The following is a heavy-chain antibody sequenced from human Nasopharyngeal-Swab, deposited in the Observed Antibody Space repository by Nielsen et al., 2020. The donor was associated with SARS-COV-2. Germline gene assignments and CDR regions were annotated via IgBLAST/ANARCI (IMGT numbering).Heavy chain of an antibody. J-gene: IGHJ4*02. Sequence: SLKISCAASGFTFDDYAMHWARQAPGKGLEWVSGISWNSGSIGYADSVKGRFTISRDNAKNSLYLQMNSLRAEDTALYYCAKAPTMVRGVLDYWGQGTLVTVSS. CDR1: GFTFDDYA. CDR3: AKAPTMVRGVLDY. V-gene: IGHV3-9*01. D-gene: IGHD3-10*01. CDR2: ISWNSGSI.